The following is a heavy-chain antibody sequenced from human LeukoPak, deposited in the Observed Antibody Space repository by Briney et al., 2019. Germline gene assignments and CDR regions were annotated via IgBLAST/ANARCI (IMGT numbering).Heavy chain of an antibody. Sequence: ASVKVSCKASGGTFSSYAISWVRQAPGQGLEWMGRIIPILGIANYAQKFQGRVTITADKSTSTAYMELSSLRSEDTAVYYCARDDCSGSYYNGGGFFDYWGQGTLVTVSS. V-gene: IGHV1-69*04. CDR3: ARDDCSGSYYNGGGFFDY. CDR1: GGTFSSYA. J-gene: IGHJ4*02. CDR2: IIPILGIA. D-gene: IGHD3-10*02.